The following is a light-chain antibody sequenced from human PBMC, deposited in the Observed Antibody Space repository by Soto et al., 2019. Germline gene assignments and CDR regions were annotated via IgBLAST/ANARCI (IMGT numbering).Light chain of an antibody. CDR2: GAS. CDR3: QQYRT. Sequence: EIVLTQSPGTLSLSPGERATISCRASQSVSSSYLAWYQQTPGQAPRLLIYGASSRATGITDRFSGSGSGTDFTLTISRLVPEDFAVYYCQQYRTFGQGTKVEIK. CDR1: QSVSSSY. J-gene: IGKJ1*01. V-gene: IGKV3-20*01.